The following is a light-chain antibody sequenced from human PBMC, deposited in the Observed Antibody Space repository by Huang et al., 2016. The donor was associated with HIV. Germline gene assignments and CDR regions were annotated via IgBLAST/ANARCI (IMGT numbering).Light chain of an antibody. CDR2: GSS. CDR1: RSLSSN. V-gene: IGKV3-15*01. J-gene: IGKJ4*01. Sequence: IVMTQSPATLSVSPGERVTVSCRANRSLSSNLAWYQQRPGQAPKLLIYGSSTRHPGIPARFSGSGSGTDFSLTISSLQSEDFALYYCQQYNNWLLSFGGGTRVDIK. CDR3: QQYNNWLLS.